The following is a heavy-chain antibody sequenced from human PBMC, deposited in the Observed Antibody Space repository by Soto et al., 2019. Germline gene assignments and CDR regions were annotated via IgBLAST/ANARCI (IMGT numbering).Heavy chain of an antibody. V-gene: IGHV1-18*01. Sequence: QVQLVQSGAEVKKPGASVKVSCKASGYTFTSYGISWVRQAPGQGLEWMGWISAYNGNTNYAQKLQGRVTMTTDTHTSTAYMELRSLRSDDTDLDYGARDAQGVFLHYWGQGTLVTVSS. CDR2: ISAYNGNT. J-gene: IGHJ4*02. CDR1: GYTFTSYG. CDR3: ARDAQGVFLHY. D-gene: IGHD3-16*01.